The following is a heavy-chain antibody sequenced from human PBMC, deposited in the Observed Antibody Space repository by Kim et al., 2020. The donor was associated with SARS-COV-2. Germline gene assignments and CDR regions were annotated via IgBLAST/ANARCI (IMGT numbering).Heavy chain of an antibody. CDR3: AKGPLGVLRYFDWLLPPDY. V-gene: IGHV3-9*01. CDR2: ISWNSGSI. D-gene: IGHD3-9*01. Sequence: GGSLRLSCAASGFTFDDYAMHWVRQAPGKGLEWVSGISWNSGSIGYADSVKGRFTISRDNAKNSLYLQMNSLRAEDTALYYCAKGPLGVLRYFDWLLPPDYWGQGTLVTVSS. CDR1: GFTFDDYA. J-gene: IGHJ4*02.